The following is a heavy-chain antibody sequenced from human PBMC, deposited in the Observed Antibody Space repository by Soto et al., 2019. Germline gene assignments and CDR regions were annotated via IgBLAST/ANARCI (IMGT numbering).Heavy chain of an antibody. D-gene: IGHD6-13*01. CDR3: VRDKYSSTWSPAH. CDR2: INPSGGAA. Sequence: GXSVKVSCKASGYRFISYYMHWVRQAPGQGLEWMGVINPSGGAATYAKKFQGRVTVTRDTSTSTVYMDLSGLRSEDTAVYYCVRDKYSSTWSPAHWGQGTLVTVP. V-gene: IGHV1-46*01. J-gene: IGHJ1*01. CDR1: GYRFISYY.